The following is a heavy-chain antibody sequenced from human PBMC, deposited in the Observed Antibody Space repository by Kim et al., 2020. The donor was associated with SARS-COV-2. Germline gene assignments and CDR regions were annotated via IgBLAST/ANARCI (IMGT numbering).Heavy chain of an antibody. Sequence: GGSLRLSCAASGFSVSVTYMSWVRQAPGKGLEWVSIITSGGATIYADSLRGRFTISRDNAKNTLSLQMNNLRVDDTAIYYCAVSFIRDWYDSWGQGTLVTVSS. CDR3: AVSFIRDWYDS. CDR1: GFSVSVTY. D-gene: IGHD3-16*02. J-gene: IGHJ5*01. CDR2: ITSGGAT. V-gene: IGHV3-53*01.